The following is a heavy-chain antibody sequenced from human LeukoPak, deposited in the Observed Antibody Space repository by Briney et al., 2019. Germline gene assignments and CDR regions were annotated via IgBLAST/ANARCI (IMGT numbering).Heavy chain of an antibody. Sequence: GGSLRLSCAASGFTFSSYSMNWVRQAPWKGLEWVSSISSSSSYIYYADSVKGRFTISRDNAKNSLYLQMNSLRAEDTAVYYCARDCSRTSCYDYFDYWGQGTLVTVSS. CDR3: ARDCSRTSCYDYFDY. J-gene: IGHJ4*02. CDR1: GFTFSSYS. V-gene: IGHV3-21*01. D-gene: IGHD2-2*01. CDR2: ISSSSSYI.